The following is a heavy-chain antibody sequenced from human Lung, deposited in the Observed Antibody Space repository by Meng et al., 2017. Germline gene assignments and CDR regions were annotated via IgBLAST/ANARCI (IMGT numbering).Heavy chain of an antibody. D-gene: IGHD6-25*01. CDR1: GFTFSSYN. J-gene: IGHJ4*02. CDR2: SSSSGIYI. CDR3: ARGATASIY. Sequence: EVQLVASWGGLVKPGGSLRLSCAACGFTFSSYNMNWVRQAPGRGLEWVPSSSSSGIYIYYADSVKCRFTISRDNAENSLYLQMKSMRAEDTAVYYCARGATASIYWGQGTLVTVSS. V-gene: IGHV3-21*02.